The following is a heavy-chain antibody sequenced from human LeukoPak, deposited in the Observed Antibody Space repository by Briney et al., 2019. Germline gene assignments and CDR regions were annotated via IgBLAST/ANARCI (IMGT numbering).Heavy chain of an antibody. Sequence: GGSLRLSCAASGFTFSSYAMSWVRQAPGRGLEWVSAISGSGGSTYYADSVKGRLTISRDNSKNTLYLQMNSLRAEDTAVYYCAKDRGGWRAFDYWGQGTLVTVSS. J-gene: IGHJ4*02. CDR1: GFTFSSYA. CDR2: ISGSGGST. CDR3: AKDRGGWRAFDY. D-gene: IGHD2-15*01. V-gene: IGHV3-23*01.